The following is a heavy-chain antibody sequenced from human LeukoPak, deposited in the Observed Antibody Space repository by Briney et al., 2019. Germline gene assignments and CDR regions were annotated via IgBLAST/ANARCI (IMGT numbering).Heavy chain of an antibody. CDR3: VRGSGWFFGL. Sequence: GGSLRLSCAASQFSISYDWMHWVRQAPGKGLEWVASIKEDGRDIHYLDSVKGRFSISRDNAKNSLYLEMNTLRAEDTAVYYCVRGSGWFFGLWGQGSLVAVSS. V-gene: IGHV3-7*01. D-gene: IGHD6-19*01. J-gene: IGHJ4*02. CDR1: QFSISYDW. CDR2: IKEDGRDI.